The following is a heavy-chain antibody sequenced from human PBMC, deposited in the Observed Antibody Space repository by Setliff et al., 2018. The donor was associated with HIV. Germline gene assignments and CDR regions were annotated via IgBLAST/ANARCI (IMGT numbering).Heavy chain of an antibody. CDR1: GGSISSSNR. CDR3: AGRGGYNDWYFDY. Sequence: SETLSLTCTVSGGSISSSNRWSWVRQPPGKGLEWIGNIYYSGTTNYNPSLESRVTISIDTSKSQFSLKLTSVTTADTAMYYCAGRGGYNDWYFDYWGQGALVTVSS. J-gene: IGHJ4*02. CDR2: IYYSGTT. D-gene: IGHD5-12*01. V-gene: IGHV4-4*02.